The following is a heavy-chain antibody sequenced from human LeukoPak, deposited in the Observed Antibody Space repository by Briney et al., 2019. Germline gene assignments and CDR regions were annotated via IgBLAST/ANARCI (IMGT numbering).Heavy chain of an antibody. CDR1: GFTFSSYA. D-gene: IGHD5-18*01. CDR2: ISYDGSNK. V-gene: IGHV3-30-3*01. J-gene: IGHJ5*02. CDR3: ARDGHTAMVRGWFDP. Sequence: PGRSLRLSCAASGFTFSSYAMHWVRQAPGKGLEWVAVISYDGSNKYYADSVKGRFTISRDNSKNTLYLQMNSLRAEDTAVYYCARDGHTAMVRGWFDPWGQGTLVTVSS.